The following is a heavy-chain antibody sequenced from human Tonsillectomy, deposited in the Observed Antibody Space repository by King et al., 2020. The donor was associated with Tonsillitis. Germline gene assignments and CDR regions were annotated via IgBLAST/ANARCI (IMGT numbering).Heavy chain of an antibody. D-gene: IGHD3-10*01. J-gene: IGHJ4*02. CDR3: AREESMVRGIIIYYYFDY. CDR2: INHSGST. CDR1: GGSFSGDY. V-gene: IGHV4-34*01. Sequence: VQLQQWGAGLLKPSETLSLTCAVYGGSFSGDYWSWIRQPPGKGLEWIGEINHSGSTNYNPSLKSRVTISVDTSKNQFSLKLSSVTAADTAVYYCAREESMVRGIIIYYYFDYWGQGALVTVSS.